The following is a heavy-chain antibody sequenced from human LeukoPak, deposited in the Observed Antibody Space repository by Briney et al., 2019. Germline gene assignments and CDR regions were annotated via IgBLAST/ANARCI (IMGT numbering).Heavy chain of an antibody. V-gene: IGHV3-21*01. J-gene: IGHJ4*02. CDR1: GFTFSSYE. D-gene: IGHD6-13*01. CDR2: ISSSSSYI. Sequence: GGSLRLSCAASGFTFSSYEMNWVRQAPGKGLEWVSSISSSSSYIYYADSVKGRFTISRDNAKNSLYLQMNSLRAEDTAVYYCARDRGSSSWYSPRGSFDYWGQGTLVTVSS. CDR3: ARDRGSSSWYSPRGSFDY.